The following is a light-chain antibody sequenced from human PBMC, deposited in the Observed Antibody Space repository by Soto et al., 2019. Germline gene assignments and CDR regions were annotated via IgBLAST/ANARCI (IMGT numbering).Light chain of an antibody. CDR3: QQYGSSAPIT. Sequence: EIVLTQSPATLSLSPGERATLSCRASQSVSSSYLAWYQQKPGQAPRLLIYGASSRATGIPDRFSGSGSGTDFTLTISRLEPEDFALYYCQQYGSSAPITFGQGTRLEIK. CDR2: GAS. V-gene: IGKV3-20*01. J-gene: IGKJ5*01. CDR1: QSVSSSY.